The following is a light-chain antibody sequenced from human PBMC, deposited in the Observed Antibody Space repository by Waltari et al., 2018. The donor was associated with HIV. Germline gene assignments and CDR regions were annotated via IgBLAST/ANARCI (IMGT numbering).Light chain of an antibody. Sequence: DIQMNQSPSTLSASVGDRVPITCRASQTISSWLAWYQQKPGKAPKLLIYKASTLESGVPSRFSGSGSGTEFTLTISSLQPDDFATYYCQQYNSFTWTFGQGTKVEIK. CDR2: KAS. CDR1: QTISSW. J-gene: IGKJ1*01. V-gene: IGKV1-5*03. CDR3: QQYNSFTWT.